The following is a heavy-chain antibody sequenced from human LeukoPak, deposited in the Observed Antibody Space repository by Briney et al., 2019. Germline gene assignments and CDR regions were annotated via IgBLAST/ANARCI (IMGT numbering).Heavy chain of an antibody. Sequence: PSETLSLTCAVYGGSFSGYYWSWIRQPPGKGLEWIGEINHSGSTNYNPSLKSRVTISVDTSKNQISLKLSSVTAADTAVYYCARGHWKLDYWGQGTLVTVSS. CDR2: INHSGST. J-gene: IGHJ4*02. CDR1: GGSFSGYY. D-gene: IGHD1-1*01. V-gene: IGHV4-34*01. CDR3: ARGHWKLDY.